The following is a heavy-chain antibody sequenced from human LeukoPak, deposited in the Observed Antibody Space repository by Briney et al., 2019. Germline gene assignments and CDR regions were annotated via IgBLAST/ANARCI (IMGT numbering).Heavy chain of an antibody. CDR2: ISTHNGNR. V-gene: IGHV1-18*01. Sequence: ASVKVSCKASGYTXNSYEISWVRQAPGQGLEWIGWISTHNGNRIYAQKFQGRVILTTDTSTSTAYMELRSLVSDDTAVYYCARVVGASPGNAFDIWGQGTMVTVSS. J-gene: IGHJ3*02. CDR1: GYTXNSYE. CDR3: ARVVGASPGNAFDI. D-gene: IGHD1-26*01.